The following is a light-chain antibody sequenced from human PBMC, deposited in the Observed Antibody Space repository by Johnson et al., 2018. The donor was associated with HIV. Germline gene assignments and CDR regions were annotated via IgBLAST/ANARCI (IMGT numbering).Light chain of an antibody. CDR2: DNN. V-gene: IGLV1-51*01. CDR1: SSNIGNNY. CDR3: GTWDSSLSADV. Sequence: QSVLTQPPSVSAAPGQKVTISCSGSSSNIGNNYVSWYQQLPGTAPKLLIYDNNKRPSGIPDRFSGSQSGTSATLGITGLQTGDEADYYCGTWDSSLSADVFGPGTKVTVL. J-gene: IGLJ1*01.